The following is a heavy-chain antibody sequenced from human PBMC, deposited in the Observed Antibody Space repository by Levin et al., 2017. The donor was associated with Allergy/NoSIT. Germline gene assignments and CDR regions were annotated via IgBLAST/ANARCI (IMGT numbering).Heavy chain of an antibody. J-gene: IGHJ4*02. CDR1: GFTFSSYG. Sequence: RSGGSLRLSCAASGFTFSSYGMHWVRQAPGKGLEWVAVISYDGSNKYYADSVKGRFTISRDNSKNTLYLQMNSLRAEDTAVYYCAKDQGEVAARPFDYWGQGTLVTVSS. V-gene: IGHV3-30*18. CDR2: ISYDGSNK. CDR3: AKDQGEVAARPFDY. D-gene: IGHD6-6*01.